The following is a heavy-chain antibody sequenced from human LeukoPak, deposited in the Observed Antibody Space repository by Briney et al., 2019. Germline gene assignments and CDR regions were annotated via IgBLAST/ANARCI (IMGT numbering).Heavy chain of an antibody. CDR2: ISSSGSTI. J-gene: IGHJ4*02. CDR1: GFTFSIYW. D-gene: IGHD3-16*01. Sequence: GGSLRLSCAASGFTFSIYWMSWVRQAPGKGLEWVSYISSSGSTIYYADSVKGRFTISRDNAKNSLYLQMNSLRAEDTAVYYCFARAGDQFDYWGQGTLVTVSS. CDR3: FARAGDQFDY. V-gene: IGHV3-48*04.